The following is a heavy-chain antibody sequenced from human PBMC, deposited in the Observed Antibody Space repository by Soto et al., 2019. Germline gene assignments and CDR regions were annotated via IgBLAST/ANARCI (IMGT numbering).Heavy chain of an antibody. D-gene: IGHD3-10*01. J-gene: IGHJ4*02. CDR1: GYTFTGYY. CDR3: ARDTPGVTMVRGVTIDY. V-gene: IGHV1-2*02. CDR2: INPNSGGT. Sequence: GASVKVSCKASGYTFTGYYMHWVRQAPGQGLEWMGWINPNSGGTNYAQKFQGRVTMTKDTSISTAYMELSRLRSDDTAVYYCARDTPGVTMVRGVTIDYWGQGTLVTVSS.